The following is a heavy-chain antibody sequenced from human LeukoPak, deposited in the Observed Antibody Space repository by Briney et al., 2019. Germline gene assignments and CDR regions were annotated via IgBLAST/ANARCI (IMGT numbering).Heavy chain of an antibody. V-gene: IGHV4-34*01. CDR2: INHSGST. CDR3: ARGYYPPRWYFDL. CDR1: GVSFSGYY. J-gene: IGHJ2*01. Sequence: SETLSLTCAVYGVSFSGYYWSWIRQPPGKGLEWIGEINHSGSTNYNPSLKSRVTISVDTSKNQFSLKLTSMTAADTATYYCARGYYPPRWYFDLWGRGTLVTVSS. D-gene: IGHD3-10*01.